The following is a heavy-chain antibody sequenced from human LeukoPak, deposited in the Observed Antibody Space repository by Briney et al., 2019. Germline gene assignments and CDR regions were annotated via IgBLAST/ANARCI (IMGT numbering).Heavy chain of an antibody. CDR2: MNPNSGNT. CDR1: GYTFTSYD. Sequence: EASVKVSCKASGYTFTSYDINWVRQATGQGLEWMGWMNPNSGNTGYARKFQGRVTMTRNTSISTAYMELSSLRSEDTAVYYCARVAGDSSGYVDYWGQGTLVTVSS. CDR3: ARVAGDSSGYVDY. D-gene: IGHD3-22*01. J-gene: IGHJ4*02. V-gene: IGHV1-8*01.